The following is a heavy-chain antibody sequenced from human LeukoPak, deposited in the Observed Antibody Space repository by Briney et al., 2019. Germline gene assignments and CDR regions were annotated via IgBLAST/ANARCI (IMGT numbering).Heavy chain of an antibody. CDR3: ARDDRYYYDSSGYYSYFDY. CDR1: GGTFSSYA. D-gene: IGHD3-22*01. J-gene: IGHJ4*02. CDR2: INPNSGGT. V-gene: IGHV1-2*02. Sequence: EASVKVSCKASGGTFSSYAISWVRQAPGQGLEWMGWINPNSGGTNYAQKFQGRVTMTRDTSISTAYMELSRLRSDDTAVYYCARDDRYYYDSSGYYSYFDYWGQGTLVTVSS.